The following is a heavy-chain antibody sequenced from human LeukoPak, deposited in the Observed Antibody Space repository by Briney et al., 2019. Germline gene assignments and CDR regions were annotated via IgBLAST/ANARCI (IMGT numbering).Heavy chain of an antibody. J-gene: IGHJ4*02. D-gene: IGHD3-3*01. V-gene: IGHV4-34*01. CDR2: INHSGST. CDR3: ARVRLFGVVTIDY. CDR1: GXXXXXYX. Sequence: PSETLSLTCAVXGXXXXXYXXSWIRXXXXXXXXXIGEINHSGSTNYNPSLKSRVTISVDTSKNQFSLKLSSVTAADTAVYYCARVRLFGVVTIDYWGQGTLVTVSS.